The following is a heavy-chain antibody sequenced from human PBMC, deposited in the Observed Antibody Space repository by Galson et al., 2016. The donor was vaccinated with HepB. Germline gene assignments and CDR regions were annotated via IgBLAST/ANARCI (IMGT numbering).Heavy chain of an antibody. CDR1: GFSFSNYG. CDR2: VSYSGSKN. J-gene: IGHJ6*02. D-gene: IGHD2-15*01. V-gene: IGHV3-30*18. CDR3: AKDYCSDTCHLGRWNV. Sequence: SLRLSCAASGFSFSNYGMHWVRQAPGKGLEWVAGVSYSGSKNYYVDSVKGRFTISRDNSKNTLYLQMNSLRPEDTAIYYCAKDYCSDTCHLGRWNVWGQGTPVTVSS.